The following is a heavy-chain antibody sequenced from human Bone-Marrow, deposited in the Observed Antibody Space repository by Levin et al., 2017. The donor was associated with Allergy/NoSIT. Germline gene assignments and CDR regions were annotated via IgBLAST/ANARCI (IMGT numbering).Heavy chain of an antibody. J-gene: IGHJ4*02. V-gene: IGHV3-74*03. CDR1: GFTFSNYW. D-gene: IGHD2-2*01. CDR3: VRDCARCSSPGDDFEF. CDR2: INEGGTFI. Sequence: LAGGSLRLSCATSGFTFSNYWMHWVRQAPGKGLVWVARINEGGTFITYADSVKGRFTISRDNARNTLYLQMHSLRVEDTAVYYCVRDCARCSSPGDDFEFWGQGTLVTVSS.